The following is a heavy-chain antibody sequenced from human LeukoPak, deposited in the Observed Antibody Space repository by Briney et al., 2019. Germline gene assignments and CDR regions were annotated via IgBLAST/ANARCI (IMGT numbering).Heavy chain of an antibody. J-gene: IGHJ4*02. V-gene: IGHV3-53*01. Sequence: GGCLRLSCVASGFTVSSNYISWVRQAPGKGLEWVSVIYSGGSTYSADSVKGGFTNSRDNSKNTLYLQMNSLRDEDTAVYYCARVVTWGQGTLVTVSS. CDR1: GFTVSSNY. CDR2: IYSGGST. D-gene: IGHD5-18*01. CDR3: ARVVT.